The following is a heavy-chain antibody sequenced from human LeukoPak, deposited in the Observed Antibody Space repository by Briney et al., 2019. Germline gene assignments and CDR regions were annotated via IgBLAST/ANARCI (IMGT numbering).Heavy chain of an antibody. CDR3: ARQYCSSTSCYTRAYYMDV. CDR2: INHSGRA. D-gene: IGHD2-2*02. CDR1: GGSLTNYF. J-gene: IGHJ6*03. V-gene: IGHV4-34*01. Sequence: SETLSLTCAVSGGSLTNYFWTWIRQPPGKGLEWIGEINHSGRANYNPSLKSRVTMSVDTSKNQFSLKLNSVTAADTAVYFCARQYCSSTSCYTRAYYMDVWGKGTTVTVSS.